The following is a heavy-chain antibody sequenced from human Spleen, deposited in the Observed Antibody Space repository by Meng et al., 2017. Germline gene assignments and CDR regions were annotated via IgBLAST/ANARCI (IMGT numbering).Heavy chain of an antibody. CDR3: ARGVGTLEISRFDF. Sequence: HVQMVPDGAGAKGRVATVNVTADAEDYSFTTNPIDVLRQAPVTALECMRWSWAYNCMTNYAQNYQGHLSLTTDISMSKANMRLRSLRSNDTAVYYCARGVGTLEISRFDFWGQGTLVTVSS. CDR1: DYSFTTNP. CDR2: SWAYNCMT. V-gene: IGHV1-18*01. J-gene: IGHJ4*02. D-gene: IGHD4-23*01.